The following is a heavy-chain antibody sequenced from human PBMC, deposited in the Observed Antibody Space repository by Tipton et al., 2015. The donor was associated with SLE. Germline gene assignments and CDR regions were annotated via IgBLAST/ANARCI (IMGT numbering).Heavy chain of an antibody. CDR2: IYHSGST. CDR3: ARELAGGFDY. D-gene: IGHD3-10*01. Sequence: LRLSCAASGFTFSSYAMHWVRQPPGKGLEWIGYIYHSGSTYYNPSLKSRVTISVDRSKNQFSLKLSSVTAADTAVYYCARELAGGFDYWGQGTLVTVSS. V-gene: IGHV4-30-2*01. CDR1: GFTFSSYA. J-gene: IGHJ4*02.